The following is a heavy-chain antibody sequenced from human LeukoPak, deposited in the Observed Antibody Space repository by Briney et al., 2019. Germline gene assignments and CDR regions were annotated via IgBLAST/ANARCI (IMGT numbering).Heavy chain of an antibody. CDR2: IKQDGAEK. J-gene: IGHJ4*02. V-gene: IGHV3-7*01. CDR1: GFRFGDYW. D-gene: IGHD1-26*01. Sequence: SGGSMRLSCAASGFRFGDYWMTWARHIPGKGLEWVANIKQDGAEKHYAESVEGRFIISRDNAMNSLYLEMDSLKVEDTAVYYCSRVGAWDLQRVFEYWGQGTLVTVSS. CDR3: SRVGAWDLQRVFEY.